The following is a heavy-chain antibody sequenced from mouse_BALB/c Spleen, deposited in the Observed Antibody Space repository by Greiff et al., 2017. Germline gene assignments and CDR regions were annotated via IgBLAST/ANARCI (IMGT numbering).Heavy chain of an antibody. J-gene: IGHJ4*01. V-gene: IGHV5-6-2*01. Sequence: EVKLVESGGGLVKLGGSLKLSCAASGFTFSSYYMSWVRQTPEKRLELVAAINSNGGSTYYPDTVKGRFTISRDNAKNTLYLQMSSLKSEDTALYYCARRPLYGNYYAMDYWGQGTSVTVSS. CDR2: INSNGGST. CDR1: GFTFSSYY. D-gene: IGHD2-1*01. CDR3: ARRPLYGNYYAMDY.